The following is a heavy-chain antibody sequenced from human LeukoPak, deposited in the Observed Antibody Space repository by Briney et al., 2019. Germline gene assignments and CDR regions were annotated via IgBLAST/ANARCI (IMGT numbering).Heavy chain of an antibody. D-gene: IGHD4/OR15-4a*01. V-gene: IGHV3-53*01. CDR2: IYSGGST. Sequence: SGGSLRLSCTVSGFTVSSNSMSWVRQAPGKGLEWVSFIYSGGSTYYADSVKGRFTISRDNSKNTLYLQMNSLRADDTAVYYCARRAGAYSHPYDYWGQGTLVTVSS. CDR1: GFTVSSNS. J-gene: IGHJ4*02. CDR3: ARRAGAYSHPYDY.